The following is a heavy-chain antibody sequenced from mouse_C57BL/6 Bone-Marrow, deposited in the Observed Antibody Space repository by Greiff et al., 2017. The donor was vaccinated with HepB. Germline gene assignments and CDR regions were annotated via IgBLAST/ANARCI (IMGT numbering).Heavy chain of an antibody. Sequence: VQLKESGAELVKPGASVKLSCTASGFNIKDYYMHWVKQRTEQGLEWIGRIDPEDGETKYAPKFQGKATITADTSSNTAYLQLSSLTSEDTAVYYCARCPITTVVATNYFDYWGQGTTLTVSS. V-gene: IGHV14-2*01. CDR1: GFNIKDYY. D-gene: IGHD1-1*01. CDR2: IDPEDGET. CDR3: ARCPITTVVATNYFDY. J-gene: IGHJ2*01.